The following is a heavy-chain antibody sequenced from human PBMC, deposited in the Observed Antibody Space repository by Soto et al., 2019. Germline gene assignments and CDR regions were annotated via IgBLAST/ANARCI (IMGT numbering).Heavy chain of an antibody. V-gene: IGHV3-48*02. D-gene: IGHD2-15*01. Sequence: EVQLVESGGGLVQPGGSVRLSCAASGFTFSTYSMNWVRQAPGKGLEWVSFISSSGGTIYYADSVKGRFTISRDNAQNSMYLQMISLSDEDTAVYYCARLSVRYCSGGSCSQLDYWGQGTLVTVSS. CDR3: ARLSVRYCSGGSCSQLDY. J-gene: IGHJ4*02. CDR2: ISSSGGTI. CDR1: GFTFSTYS.